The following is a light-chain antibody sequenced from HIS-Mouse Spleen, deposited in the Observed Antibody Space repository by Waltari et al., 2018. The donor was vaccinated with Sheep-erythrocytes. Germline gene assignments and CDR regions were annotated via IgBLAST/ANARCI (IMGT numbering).Light chain of an antibody. J-gene: IGLJ3*02. CDR2: EVS. CDR3: SSYAGSNNWV. CDR1: SSDVGGYNT. V-gene: IGLV2-8*01. Sequence: QSALTQPPSASGSPGQSVTISCTGPSSDVGGYNTVSCYQQHPCKAPKLMIYEVSKRPSGVPDRFSGSKSGNTASLTVSGLQAEDEADYYCSSYAGSNNWVFGGGTKLTVL.